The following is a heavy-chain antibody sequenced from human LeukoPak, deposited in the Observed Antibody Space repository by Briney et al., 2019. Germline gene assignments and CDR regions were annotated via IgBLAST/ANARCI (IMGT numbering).Heavy chain of an antibody. CDR3: ARDGGLSSSWYRPYAFDI. CDR2: FFLKGST. Sequence: SETLSLTCTVSGYSITSAYYWGWIRQPPGKGLEWIGSFFLKGSTYYNPSLKSRVTISVDTSKNQFSLKLSSVTAADTAVYYCARDGGLSSSWYRPYAFDIWGQGTMVTVSS. D-gene: IGHD6-13*01. J-gene: IGHJ3*02. V-gene: IGHV4-38-2*02. CDR1: GYSITSAYY.